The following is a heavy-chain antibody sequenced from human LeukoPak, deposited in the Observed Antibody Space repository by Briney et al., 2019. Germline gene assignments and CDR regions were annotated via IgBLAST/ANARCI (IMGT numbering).Heavy chain of an antibody. CDR2: ISNNGGYT. J-gene: IGHJ4*02. CDR3: AKQLGYCSDGSCYFPY. V-gene: IGHV3-23*01. CDR1: EFTFKNYA. Sequence: GGSLRLSCAVSEFTFKNYAITWVRQAPGKGLEWVSTISNNGGYTYYADSVQGRFTISRDNSKSTLCLQMNSLRAEDTAVYYCAKQLGYCSDGSCYFPYWGQGTLVTVSS. D-gene: IGHD2-15*01.